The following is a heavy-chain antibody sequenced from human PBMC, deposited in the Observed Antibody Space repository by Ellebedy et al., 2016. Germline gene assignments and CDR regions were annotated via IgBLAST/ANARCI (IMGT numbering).Heavy chain of an antibody. D-gene: IGHD6-19*01. J-gene: IGHJ3*01. CDR1: GLTFSSSW. CDR3: VRGGRSAGAFDF. V-gene: IGHV3-74*01. Sequence: HTGGSLRLSCAASGLTFSSSWMHWVRQAPGKGLVWVSRVNSDGSSTNYADSVKGRFTISRDNAKNTVYLQMSSLSAEDTAVYYCVRGGRSAGAFDFWGQGTLVTVSS. CDR2: VNSDGSST.